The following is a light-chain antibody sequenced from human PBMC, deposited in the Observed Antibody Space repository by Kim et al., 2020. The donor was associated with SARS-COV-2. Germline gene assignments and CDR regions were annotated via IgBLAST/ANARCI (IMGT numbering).Light chain of an antibody. CDR2: KAS. J-gene: IGKJ2*01. CDR1: QSVSSW. Sequence: DIQMTQSPSTLSASVGDTVTITCRASQSVSSWLAWYQQKPGKAPKVLIYKASTLESGVPSRFSGSESGKEFTLTVRGLQPDDFATYYCQQYDDYPFTFGQGTKLEI. V-gene: IGKV1-5*03. CDR3: QQYDDYPFT.